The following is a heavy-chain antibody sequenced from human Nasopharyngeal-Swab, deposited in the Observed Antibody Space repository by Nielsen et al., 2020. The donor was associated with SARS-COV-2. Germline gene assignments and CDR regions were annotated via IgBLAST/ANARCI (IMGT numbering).Heavy chain of an antibody. J-gene: IGHJ3*02. CDR1: GYTFSTYG. Sequence: ASVKVSCKTSGYTFSTYGIAWVRQAPGQALEWVGWISTYNGDTKYDQKVQDRVTMTTDTFTNTAFLELRSLRFDDTAVYYCARAPLIWVGGGNAFHIWGQGTLITVSS. V-gene: IGHV1-18*01. D-gene: IGHD3-10*01. CDR2: ISTYNGDT. CDR3: ARAPLIWVGGGNAFHI.